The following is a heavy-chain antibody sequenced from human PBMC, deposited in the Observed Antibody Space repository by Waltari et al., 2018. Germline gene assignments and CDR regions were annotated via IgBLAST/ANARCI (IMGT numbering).Heavy chain of an antibody. CDR1: GGSFSGYY. CDR3: ARAWISLILGATSAFDI. Sequence: QVQLQQWGAGLLKPSETLSLTCAVYGGSFSGYYWSWIRQPPGKGLAWIGEINHSGSTNYNPALKSRVTISVDTSKNQFSLKLSSVTAADTAVYYCARAWISLILGATSAFDIWGQGTMVTVS. CDR2: INHSGST. V-gene: IGHV4-34*01. J-gene: IGHJ3*02. D-gene: IGHD1-26*01.